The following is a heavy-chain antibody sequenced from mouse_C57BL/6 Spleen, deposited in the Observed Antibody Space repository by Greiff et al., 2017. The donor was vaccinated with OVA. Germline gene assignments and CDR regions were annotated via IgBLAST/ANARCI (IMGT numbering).Heavy chain of an antibody. CDR3: ARQGGDGQYYYAMDY. V-gene: IGHV5-6*01. CDR1: GFTFSSYG. CDR2: ISSGGSYT. Sequence: EVQGVESGGDLVKPGGSLKLSCAASGFTFSSYGMSWVRQTPDKRLAWVATISSGGSYTYYPDSVKGRFTISRDNAKNTLYLQMSSLKSEDTAMYYWARQGGDGQYYYAMDYWGQGTSVTVSS. J-gene: IGHJ4*01. D-gene: IGHD2-3*01.